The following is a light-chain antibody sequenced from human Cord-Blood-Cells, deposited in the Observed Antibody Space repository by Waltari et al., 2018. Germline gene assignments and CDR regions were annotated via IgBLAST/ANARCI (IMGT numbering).Light chain of an antibody. J-gene: IGKJ2*03. Sequence: DIQMTQSASHLSESVGDRVTITCRASQSISSYLNWYQQKPGKAPKLLIYAASSLQSGVPSRFSGSGSGTYFTRTISSLQPEEFATYYCQQSYSTPYSFGQWTKLEIK. CDR3: QQSYSTPYS. V-gene: IGKV1-39*01. CDR2: AAS. CDR1: QSISSY.